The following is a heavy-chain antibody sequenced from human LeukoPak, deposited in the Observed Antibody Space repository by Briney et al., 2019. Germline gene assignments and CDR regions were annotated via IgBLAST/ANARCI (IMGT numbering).Heavy chain of an antibody. D-gene: IGHD3-10*01. CDR1: GGTFSSYA. J-gene: IGHJ4*02. CDR2: IIPILGIA. Sequence: SVKVSCKASGGTFSSYAISWVRQAPGQGLEWMGRIIPILGIANYAQKFQGRVTITADKSTSTAYMELSSLRSEDTAVYYCARDGPYYYGSGSHFDYWGQGTLVTVSS. V-gene: IGHV1-69*04. CDR3: ARDGPYYYGSGSHFDY.